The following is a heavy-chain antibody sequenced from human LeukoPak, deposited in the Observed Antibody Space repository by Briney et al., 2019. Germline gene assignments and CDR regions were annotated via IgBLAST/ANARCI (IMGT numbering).Heavy chain of an antibody. D-gene: IGHD3-9*01. V-gene: IGHV1-69*04. CDR2: IIPILGIA. J-gene: IGHJ4*02. Sequence: SVKVSCKASGGTFSSYAISWVRQAPGQGLEWMGRIIPILGIANYAQKFQGRVTITADKSTSTAYMELSSLRSEDTAVYYCASLSYDILTGYQRLDYWGQGTLVTVSS. CDR3: ASLSYDILTGYQRLDY. CDR1: GGTFSSYA.